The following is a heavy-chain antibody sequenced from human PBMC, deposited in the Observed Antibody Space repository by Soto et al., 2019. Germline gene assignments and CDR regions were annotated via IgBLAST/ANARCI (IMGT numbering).Heavy chain of an antibody. V-gene: IGHV3-21*01. CDR2: ISSSSSYI. D-gene: IGHD3-22*01. J-gene: IGHJ5*02. Sequence: GGALRLSCAASGFTFSSYSMNWVRQAPGKGLEWVSPISSSSSYIYYADSVKGRFTISRDNAKNSLYLQMNSLRAEDTAVYYCARDYQKGYYYDSSGYPLRNWFDPWGQGTLVTVSS. CDR3: ARDYQKGYYYDSSGYPLRNWFDP. CDR1: GFTFSSYS.